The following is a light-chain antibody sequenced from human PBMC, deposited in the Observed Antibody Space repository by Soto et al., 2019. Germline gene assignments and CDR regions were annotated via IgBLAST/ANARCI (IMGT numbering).Light chain of an antibody. J-gene: IGLJ2*01. CDR2: DVS. CDR1: SSDIGSYNY. CDR3: NSYTSSTTGV. Sequence: QSALTQPASVSGSPGQSITISCTGISSDIGSYNYVSWYQQHPGKAPKLMIYDVSNRPSGVSNRFSGSKSGNTASLTISGLQAEDEADYYCNSYTSSTTGVFGGGTKLTVL. V-gene: IGLV2-14*01.